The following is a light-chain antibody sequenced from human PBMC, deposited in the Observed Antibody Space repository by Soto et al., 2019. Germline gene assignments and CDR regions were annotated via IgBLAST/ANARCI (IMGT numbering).Light chain of an antibody. J-gene: IGKJ4*01. CDR2: TAS. CDR1: QTINSY. V-gene: IGKV1-5*03. CDR3: QQLNGYLELT. Sequence: DIPMTQSPSTLSASVGDRVTITCRASQTINSYLAWYQQKPGKAPNLLIYTASNLQSGVPSRFSGSGSGTEFTLTISSLQPEDFATYYCQQLNGYLELTFGGGTKVDIK.